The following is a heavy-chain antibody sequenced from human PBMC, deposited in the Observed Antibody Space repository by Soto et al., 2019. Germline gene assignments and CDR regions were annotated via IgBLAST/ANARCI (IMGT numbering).Heavy chain of an antibody. CDR3: ARVASGGNPVLAFDY. D-gene: IGHD2-15*01. J-gene: IGHJ4*02. V-gene: IGHV5-51*01. CDR2: IYPGDSDT. Sequence: GESLKISCNGSGYSVTSYWIGWVRQMPGKGLEWMGIIYPGDSDTRYSPSFQGQVTISADKSISTAYLQWSSLKASDTAMYYCARVASGGNPVLAFDYWGQGTLVTVSS. CDR1: GYSVTSYW.